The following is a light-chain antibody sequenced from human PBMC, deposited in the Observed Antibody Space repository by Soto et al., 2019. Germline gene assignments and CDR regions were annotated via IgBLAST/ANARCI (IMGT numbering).Light chain of an antibody. Sequence: ELVMTQSPATLSVSPGERATLSCRASQSVSSNLAWYQQKPGQTPRLLIYDASTRATSIPARFSGSGSGTEFTLTISSLQSEDFAVYYCHQYNNWPPLTFGGGTKVEIK. V-gene: IGKV3-15*01. CDR2: DAS. CDR3: HQYNNWPPLT. J-gene: IGKJ4*01. CDR1: QSVSSN.